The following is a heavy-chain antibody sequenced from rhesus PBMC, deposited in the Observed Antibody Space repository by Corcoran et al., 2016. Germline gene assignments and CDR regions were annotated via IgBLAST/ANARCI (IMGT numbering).Heavy chain of an antibody. J-gene: IGHJ1*01. Sequence: QLQLQESGPGLVKPSETLSLTCAVSGGSITSNYWSCIRQPPGTGLAWIGRISGSGGSTDHTPSLKSRVSISTDTSKNQFSLKLSAVTAADTAVYYCASSVNSGSYYPEYFEFWGQGALVTVSS. D-gene: IGHD3-16*01. V-gene: IGHV4-173*01. CDR2: ISGSGGST. CDR3: ASSVNSGSYYPEYFEF. CDR1: GGSITSNY.